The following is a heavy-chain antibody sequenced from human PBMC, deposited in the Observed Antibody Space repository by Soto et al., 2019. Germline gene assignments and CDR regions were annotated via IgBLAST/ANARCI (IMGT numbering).Heavy chain of an antibody. Sequence: QVQLVQSGAEVKKPGASVKVSYKASGYTFTTYGISWVRQAPGQGLEWMGWISPYYGNANSAQKFQGRVTMTTDTSTSTAYMELRILGSDDTAVYYCAVGGYCTSASCPNYWGQGTLVTVSS. D-gene: IGHD2-2*01. CDR2: ISPYYGNA. CDR3: AVGGYCTSASCPNY. CDR1: GYTFTTYG. J-gene: IGHJ4*02. V-gene: IGHV1-18*01.